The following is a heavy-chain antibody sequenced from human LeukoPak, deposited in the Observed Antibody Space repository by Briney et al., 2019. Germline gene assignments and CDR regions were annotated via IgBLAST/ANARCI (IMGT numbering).Heavy chain of an antibody. CDR3: ARAGGGGIAFLIDY. J-gene: IGHJ4*02. CDR2: IWYDGSNK. Sequence: PGRSLRLSCAASGFTFSSYGMHWVRQAPGKGLEWVAVIWYDGSNKYYADSVKGRFTISRDNSKNTLYLQMNSLRADDTAVYYCARAGGGGIAFLIDYWGQGTLVTVPS. V-gene: IGHV3-33*01. D-gene: IGHD1-1*01. CDR1: GFTFSSYG.